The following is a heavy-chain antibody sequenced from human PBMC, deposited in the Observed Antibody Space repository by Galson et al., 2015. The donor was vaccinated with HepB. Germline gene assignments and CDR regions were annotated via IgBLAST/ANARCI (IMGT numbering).Heavy chain of an antibody. CDR3: AKVLFLSLHYSSSWYSTPLDY. Sequence: SLRLSCAASGFTFSSYAMSWVRQAPGKGLEWVSAISGSGGSTYYADSVKGRFTISRDNSKNTLYLQMNSLRAEDTAVYYCAKVLFLSLHYSSSWYSTPLDYWGQGTLATVSS. CDR2: ISGSGGST. V-gene: IGHV3-23*01. J-gene: IGHJ4*02. D-gene: IGHD6-13*01. CDR1: GFTFSSYA.